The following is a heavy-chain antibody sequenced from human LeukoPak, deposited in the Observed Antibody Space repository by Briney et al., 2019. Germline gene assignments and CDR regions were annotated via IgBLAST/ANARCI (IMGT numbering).Heavy chain of an antibody. CDR3: VSYCSSGSCYRDY. CDR2: INHSGST. D-gene: IGHD2-15*01. CDR1: GGTFSGYY. Sequence: PSETLSLTCAVYGGTFSGYYWSWIRQAPGKGLEWIGEINHSGSTNYNPSLTSRVTISVDTSTNHFSLKLSSVTAADTAVYYCVSYCSSGSCYRDYWGQGTLVTVSS. V-gene: IGHV4-34*08. J-gene: IGHJ4*02.